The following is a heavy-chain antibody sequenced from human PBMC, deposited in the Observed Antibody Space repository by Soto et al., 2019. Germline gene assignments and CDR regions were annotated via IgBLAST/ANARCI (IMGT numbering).Heavy chain of an antibody. J-gene: IGHJ4*02. CDR2: IYYSGST. D-gene: IGHD3-9*01. CDR1: GGSVSSGSYY. Sequence: PSETLSLTCTVSGGSVSSGSYYWSWIRQPPGKGLEWIGYIYYSGSTNYNPSLKSRVTISVDTSKNQFSLKLSSVTAADTAVYYCARHVLRYFDWLPYYFDYWGQGTLVTVSS. CDR3: ARHVLRYFDWLPYYFDY. V-gene: IGHV4-61*01.